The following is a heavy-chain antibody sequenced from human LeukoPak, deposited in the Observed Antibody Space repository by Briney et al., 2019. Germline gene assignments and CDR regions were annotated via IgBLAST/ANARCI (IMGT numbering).Heavy chain of an antibody. V-gene: IGHV3-30*02. CDR2: IRYNGNNK. CDR3: AKDPVWFGELFYF. CDR1: GFTLSSYG. Sequence: PGGSLRLSCAAPGFTLSSYGMHWVRQAPGKGLEWVAFIRYNGNNKYYADSVKGRFTTSRDTSKNTLYLQMNSLRAEDTAVYYCAKDPVWFGELFYFWGQGTLVTVSS. J-gene: IGHJ4*02. D-gene: IGHD3-10*01.